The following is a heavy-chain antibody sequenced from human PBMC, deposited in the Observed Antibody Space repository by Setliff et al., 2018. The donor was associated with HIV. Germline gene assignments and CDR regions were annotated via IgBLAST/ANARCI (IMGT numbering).Heavy chain of an antibody. CDR2: IYYRGST. J-gene: IGHJ4*02. CDR3: EVAGQ. D-gene: IGHD6-19*01. Sequence: SVTLSLTCTVSGGSISSSYYWGWIRQPPGKGLEWLGSIYYRGSTNYNPSLKSRVTISVDTSKNQFSLKLRSVTAADTAVYYCEVAGQWGQGTLVTVSS. V-gene: IGHV4-39*07. CDR1: GGSISSSYY.